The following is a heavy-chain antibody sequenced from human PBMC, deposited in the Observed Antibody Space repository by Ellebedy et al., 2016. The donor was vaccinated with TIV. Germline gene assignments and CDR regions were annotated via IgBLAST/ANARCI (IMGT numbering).Heavy chain of an antibody. V-gene: IGHV1-46*01. D-gene: IGHD3-22*01. CDR2: INPSGGDT. CDR3: ARGDKYYYESSGYYYTY. Sequence: ASVKVSCKASGYTFTSYFMYWVRQAPGQGLEWMGIINPSGGDTNYDQRFQGRVTMTRDTSTSTVYMELSSLRSEDTAVYYCARGDKYYYESSGYYYTYWGQGTLVAVSS. CDR1: GYTFTSYF. J-gene: IGHJ4*02.